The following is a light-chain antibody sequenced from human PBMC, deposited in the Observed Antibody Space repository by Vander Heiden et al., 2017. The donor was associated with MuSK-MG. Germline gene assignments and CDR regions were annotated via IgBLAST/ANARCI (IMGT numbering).Light chain of an antibody. V-gene: IGKV3-20*01. CDR1: QSVSNTY. J-gene: IGKJ3*01. CDR2: GAS. Sequence: IVLTQSPDTLSLSAGERATPYCRASQSVSNTYLAWYQQQPGQAPRLLIYGASNRATGIVDKYSGSGFEWGFNFTIGLRGPEDYELYYCQRGSREHRSITFGHGTKVEIK. CDR3: QRGSREHRSIT.